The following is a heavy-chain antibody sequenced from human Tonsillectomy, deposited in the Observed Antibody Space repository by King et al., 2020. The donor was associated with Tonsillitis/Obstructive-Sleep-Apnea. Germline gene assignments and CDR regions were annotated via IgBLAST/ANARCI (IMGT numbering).Heavy chain of an antibody. Sequence: ITLKESGPTLVKPPQTLTLTCTFSGFSLSTSGVGVGWIRQPPGKAPEWLALFSWDDDMRFSPSLKSRLTISKDTSKNQVVLTLTNMDPVDTATYYCAHSLRELTDYPFYYYYYMDVWGKGATVTV. V-gene: IGHV2-5*02. CDR1: GFSLSTSGVG. J-gene: IGHJ6*03. CDR3: AHSLRELTDYPFYYYYYMDV. D-gene: IGHD3-16*01. CDR2: FSWDDDM.